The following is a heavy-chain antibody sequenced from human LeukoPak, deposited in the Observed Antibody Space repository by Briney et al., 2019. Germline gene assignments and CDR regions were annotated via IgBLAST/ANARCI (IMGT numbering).Heavy chain of an antibody. Sequence: SETLSLTCSVSGASINSYYWNWIRQPPGKGLEWIGNTYSSGSTNYNPSLKSRVTISLDTSKNQFSMKMSSVTAADTAVYYCAKDRELGSWGQGTLVTVSS. CDR3: AKDRELGS. D-gene: IGHD1-26*01. J-gene: IGHJ5*02. V-gene: IGHV4-59*01. CDR1: GASINSYY. CDR2: TYSSGST.